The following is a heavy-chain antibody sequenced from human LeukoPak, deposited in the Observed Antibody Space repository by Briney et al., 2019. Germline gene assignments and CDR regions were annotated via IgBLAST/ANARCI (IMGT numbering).Heavy chain of an antibody. CDR1: GLTFSSYS. CDR2: ISSSSSYI. Sequence: GGSLRLSCAASGLTFSSYSMTWVRQAPGKGLEWVSSISSSSSYIYYADSVKGRFTISRDNAKNSLYLQMNSLRAEDTAVYYCARAHYYDSSGYYPYYFDYWGQGTLVTVSS. V-gene: IGHV3-21*01. J-gene: IGHJ4*02. CDR3: ARAHYYDSSGYYPYYFDY. D-gene: IGHD3-22*01.